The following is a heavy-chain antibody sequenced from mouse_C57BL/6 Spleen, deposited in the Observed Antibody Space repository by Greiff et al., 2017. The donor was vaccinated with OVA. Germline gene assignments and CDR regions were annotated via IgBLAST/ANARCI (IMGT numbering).Heavy chain of an antibody. V-gene: IGHV3-6*01. Sequence: VQLKESGPGLVKPSQSLSLTCSVTGYSITSGYYWNWIRQFPGNKLEWMGYISYDGSNNYNPSLKNRISITRDTSKNQFFLKLNSVTTEDTATYYCARAWLLLYFDYWGQGTTLTVSS. CDR3: ARAWLLLYFDY. CDR1: GYSITSGYY. CDR2: ISYDGSN. J-gene: IGHJ2*01. D-gene: IGHD2-3*01.